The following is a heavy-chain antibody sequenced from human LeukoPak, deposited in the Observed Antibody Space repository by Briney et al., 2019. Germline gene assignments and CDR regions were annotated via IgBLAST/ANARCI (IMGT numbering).Heavy chain of an antibody. CDR1: GFTLSIYG. CDR2: ISYDGSDK. V-gene: IGHV3-30*03. CDR3: ATLLLGVGGDY. D-gene: IGHD2-15*01. Sequence: GGSLRLSCVASGFTLSIYGMHWVRQAPGKGLEWVAMISYDGSDKYYAESVKGRFTISRDNSKNTLYQQTNRLRDEDTAMYSCATLLLGVGGDYWGQGTLVTVSS. J-gene: IGHJ4*02.